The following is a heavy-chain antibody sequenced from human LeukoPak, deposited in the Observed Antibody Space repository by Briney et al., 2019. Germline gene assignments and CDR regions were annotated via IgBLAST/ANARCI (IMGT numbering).Heavy chain of an antibody. CDR3: ARGGVYSTSAVDY. CDR2: ISSSSTSI. D-gene: IGHD6-6*01. J-gene: IGHJ4*02. Sequence: GGSLRLSCAASGFSFSSYTMNWVRQAPGKGLEWVSSISSSSTSIYYADSVKGRFTISRDNAKNSLYLQMNSLRAEDTAVYYCARGGVYSTSAVDYWGQGTLVTVSS. V-gene: IGHV3-21*01. CDR1: GFSFSSYT.